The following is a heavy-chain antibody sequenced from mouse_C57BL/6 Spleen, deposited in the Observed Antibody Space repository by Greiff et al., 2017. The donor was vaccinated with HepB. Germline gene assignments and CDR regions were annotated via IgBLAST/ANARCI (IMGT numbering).Heavy chain of an antibody. D-gene: IGHD1-1*01. CDR1: GFTFSSYG. V-gene: IGHV5-6*01. CDR3: ARQGSSYRYFDV. J-gene: IGHJ1*03. Sequence: EVKLVESGGDLVKPGGSLKLSCAASGFTFSSYGMSWVRQTPDKRLEWVATISSGGSYTYYPDSVKGRFTISRDNAKNTLYLQMSSLKSEDTAMYYCARQGSSYRYFDVWGTGTTVTVSS. CDR2: ISSGGSYT.